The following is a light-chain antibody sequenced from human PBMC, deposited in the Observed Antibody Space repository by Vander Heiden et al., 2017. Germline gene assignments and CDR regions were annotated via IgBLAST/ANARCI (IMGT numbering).Light chain of an antibody. Sequence: AIRMTQSPSSFSAPTGGSVTITCRASQGISSYLAWYQQKPGKAPKLLIYAASTLQSGVPSRFSGSGSGTDFTLTISCLQSEDFATYYCQQYYSYPITFGQGTRLEIK. CDR3: QQYYSYPIT. V-gene: IGKV1-8*01. J-gene: IGKJ5*01. CDR2: AAS. CDR1: QGISSY.